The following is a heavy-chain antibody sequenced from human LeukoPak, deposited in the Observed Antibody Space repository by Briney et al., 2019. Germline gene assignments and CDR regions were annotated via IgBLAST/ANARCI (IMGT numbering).Heavy chain of an antibody. CDR1: GDSINRYL. J-gene: IGHJ4*01. V-gene: IGHV4-4*07. D-gene: IGHD2-15*01. Sequence: SEALSLTCTVSGDSINRYLWTWIRQPAGRGLEWIGRIYDSGTTNYRPSLKSRVSMSVETPKNQFSLRLSSVTAADTAVYYCARQSDSGGYFEYWGQGIRVTVSS. CDR3: ARQSDSGGYFEY. CDR2: IYDSGTT.